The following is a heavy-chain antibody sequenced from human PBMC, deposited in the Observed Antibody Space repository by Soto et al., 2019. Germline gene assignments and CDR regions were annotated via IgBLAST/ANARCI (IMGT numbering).Heavy chain of an antibody. J-gene: IGHJ2*01. CDR3: ARDTYYYDSSGYPIVWYFDL. CDR1: GFTVSSNY. V-gene: IGHV3-66*01. D-gene: IGHD3-22*01. CDR2: IYSGGST. Sequence: GGSLRLSCAASGFTVSSNYMSWVRQAPGKGLEWVSVIYSGGSTYYADSVKGRFTISRDNSKNTLYLQMNSLRAEDTAVYYCARDTYYYDSSGYPIVWYFDLWGRGTLVTVSS.